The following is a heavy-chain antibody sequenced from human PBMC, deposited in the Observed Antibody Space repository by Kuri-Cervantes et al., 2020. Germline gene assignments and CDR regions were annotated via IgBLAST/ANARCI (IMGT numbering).Heavy chain of an antibody. CDR3: ARLSTAVTGI. V-gene: IGHV3-7*01. CDR1: GFTFSSYS. CDR2: INQDGSEK. J-gene: IGHJ4*02. Sequence: GGSLRLSCAASGFTFSSYSMNWVRQAPGKGLEWVADINQDGSEKVYVDSLKGRFTISRDNAKNSLYLQLNSLTAEDTAVYYCARLSTAVTGIWGQGTLVTDSS. D-gene: IGHD2-21*02.